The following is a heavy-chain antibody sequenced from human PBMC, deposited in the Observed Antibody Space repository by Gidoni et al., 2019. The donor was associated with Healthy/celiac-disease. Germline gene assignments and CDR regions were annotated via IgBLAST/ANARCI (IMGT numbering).Heavy chain of an antibody. Sequence: QVQLQESGPGLVKPSETLSLTCTVSGGSISSYYWSWIRQPPGKGLEWIGYIYYSGSTNYNPSLKSRVTISVDTSKNQFSLKLSSVTAADTAVYYCARVVRSSGRDYYYYGMDVWGQGTTVTVSS. V-gene: IGHV4-59*01. CDR2: IYYSGST. CDR3: ARVVRSSGRDYYYYGMDV. J-gene: IGHJ6*02. CDR1: GGSISSYY. D-gene: IGHD6-19*01.